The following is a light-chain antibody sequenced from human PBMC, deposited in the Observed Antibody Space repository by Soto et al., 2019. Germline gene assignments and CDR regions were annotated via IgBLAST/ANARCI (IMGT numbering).Light chain of an antibody. Sequence: DIVLTQSPDSLAVSLGERATINCKSSLSLLYSSNNKNYLAWYQQKPGQPPKLLIYWASTRESGVPDRFSGSGSGTDFTLTISSLQAEDVAFYYCQQYYSTPVTFGQGTRLEIK. CDR1: LSLLYSSNNKNY. J-gene: IGKJ5*01. CDR3: QQYYSTPVT. CDR2: WAS. V-gene: IGKV4-1*01.